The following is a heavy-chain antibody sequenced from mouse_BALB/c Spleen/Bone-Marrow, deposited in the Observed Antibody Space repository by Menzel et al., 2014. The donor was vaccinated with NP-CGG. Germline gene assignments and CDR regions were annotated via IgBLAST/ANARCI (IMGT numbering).Heavy chain of an antibody. Sequence: VQVVESGGGLVQPGGSLRLSCATSGFTFTDYYMNWVRQPPGKALEWLGFIRNKANGYTTEYSASVKGLFTISRDNSQNLLYLQMNTLRAEDSATYCCARDKGRVFFDYWGQGTTLTVSS. CDR1: GFTFTDYY. J-gene: IGHJ2*01. CDR3: ARDKGRVFFDY. CDR2: IRNKANGYTT. V-gene: IGHV7-3*02.